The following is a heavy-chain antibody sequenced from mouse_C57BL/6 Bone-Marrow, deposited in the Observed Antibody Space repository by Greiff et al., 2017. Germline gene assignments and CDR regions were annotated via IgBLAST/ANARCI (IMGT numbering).Heavy chain of an antibody. CDR2: INPYNGGT. CDR1: GYTFTDYY. CDR3: ARRGYRYFDV. V-gene: IGHV1-19*01. Sequence: EVQGVESGPVLVKPGASVKMSCKASGYTFTDYYMNWVKQSHGKSLEWIGVINPYNGGTSYNQKFKGKATLTVDKSSSTAYMELNSLTSEDSAVYYCARRGYRYFDVWGTGTTVTVSS. J-gene: IGHJ1*03.